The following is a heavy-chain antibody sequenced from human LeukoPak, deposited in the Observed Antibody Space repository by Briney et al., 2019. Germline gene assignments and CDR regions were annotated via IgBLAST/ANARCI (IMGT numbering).Heavy chain of an antibody. CDR3: AKGFWSGYYELDY. CDR1: GFTFSSYA. Sequence: GGSLRLSCAASGFTFSSYAMSWVRQAPGKGLEWVSAISGSGGSTYYADSVKGRFTISRDNSKNTLYLRMNSLRAEDTAVYYCAKGFWSGYYELDYWGQGTLVTVSS. CDR2: ISGSGGST. J-gene: IGHJ4*02. D-gene: IGHD3-3*01. V-gene: IGHV3-23*01.